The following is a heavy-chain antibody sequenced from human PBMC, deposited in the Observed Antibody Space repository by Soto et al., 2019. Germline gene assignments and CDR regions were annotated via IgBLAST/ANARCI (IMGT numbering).Heavy chain of an antibody. V-gene: IGHV3-53*04. J-gene: IGHJ3*02. CDR3: ARDRQSSGWLDAFDI. CDR1: GFTVSSNY. CDR2: IFTGGST. D-gene: IGHD6-19*01. Sequence: EVQLVESGGGLVQPGGSLRLSCAASGFTVSSNYMSWVRQAPGKGLEWVSVIFTGGSTSYADSVKGRFTISSHSSMNTVYLQMDSLRAEDTAVYYCARDRQSSGWLDAFDIWGQGTMVTVSS.